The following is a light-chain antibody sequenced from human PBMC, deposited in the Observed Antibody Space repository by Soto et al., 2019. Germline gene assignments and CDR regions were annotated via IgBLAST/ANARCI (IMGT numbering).Light chain of an antibody. CDR2: GAS. CDR3: QHHNSYSQT. CDR1: QSIRHY. Sequence: DIQMTQSPPTLSASVGDRVTITCRASQSIRHYLAWYQQMPGKAPKLLIYGASTLQSGVPSRFSGSGSGTEFTLTISSLQPDDFGTYFCQHHNSYSQTFGQGTTVDI. J-gene: IGKJ1*01. V-gene: IGKV1-5*01.